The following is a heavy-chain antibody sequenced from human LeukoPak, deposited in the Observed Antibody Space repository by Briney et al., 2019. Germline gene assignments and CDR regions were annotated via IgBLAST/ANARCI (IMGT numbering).Heavy chain of an antibody. CDR1: GYTFTSYY. CDR3: ARSYYDSSGYYYGYAFDI. V-gene: IGHV1-46*01. D-gene: IGHD3-22*01. J-gene: IGHJ3*02. CDR2: INPSGGST. Sequence: GASVKVSCKASGYTFTSYYIHWARQGPGQGLEGMGIINPSGGSTSYAQKFQGRGTMTRDMSTSTVYMELSSLRSEDTAVYYCARSYYDSSGYYYGYAFDIWGQGTMVTVSS.